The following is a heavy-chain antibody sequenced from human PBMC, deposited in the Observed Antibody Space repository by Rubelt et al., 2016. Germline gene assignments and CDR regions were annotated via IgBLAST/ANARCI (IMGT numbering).Heavy chain of an antibody. Sequence: QVQLQQWGAGLLKPSETLSLTCAVYGGSFSGYYWSWIRQPPGKGLAWIGDINHSESTNYNPSLKSRVPIAVDTSKNRFSLEMSSVTAAGAAVSYCARGLNYYGSSVEAPLGQGTLVTVSS. CDR3: ARGLNYYGSSVEAP. D-gene: IGHD3-22*01. J-gene: IGHJ5*02. CDR1: GGSFSGYY. V-gene: IGHV4-34*01. CDR2: INHSEST.